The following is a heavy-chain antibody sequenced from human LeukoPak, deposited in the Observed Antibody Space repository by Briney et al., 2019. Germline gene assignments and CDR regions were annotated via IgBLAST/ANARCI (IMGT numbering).Heavy chain of an antibody. V-gene: IGHV1-2*04. Sequence: ASVKVSCKASGYTFSGYYMHWVRQAPGQGLEWMGWINPNSGDTDYAQKFQGWVTMTRDTSISTAYMELSRLRSEDTAVYYCARSERDSSVYYYYMDVWGKGTTVTVSS. CDR3: ARSERDSSVYYYYMDV. CDR1: GYTFSGYY. CDR2: INPNSGDT. J-gene: IGHJ6*03. D-gene: IGHD6-6*01.